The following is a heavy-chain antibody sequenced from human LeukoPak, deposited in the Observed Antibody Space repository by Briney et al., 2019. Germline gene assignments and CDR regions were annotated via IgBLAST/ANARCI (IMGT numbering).Heavy chain of an antibody. CDR3: ARVGPINWFDP. CDR1: GFTFSSYW. Sequence: GGSLRLSCAASGFTFSSYWMSWVRQAPGKGLEWVANIKQDGSEKYYVDSVEGRFTISRDNAKNSLYLQMNSLRAEDTAVYYCARVGPINWFDPWGQGTLVTVSS. J-gene: IGHJ5*02. V-gene: IGHV3-7*01. CDR2: IKQDGSEK.